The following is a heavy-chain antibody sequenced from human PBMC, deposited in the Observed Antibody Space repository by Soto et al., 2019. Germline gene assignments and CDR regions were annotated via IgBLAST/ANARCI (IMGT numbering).Heavy chain of an antibody. V-gene: IGHV3-74*01. Sequence: PGGSLRLSCAASGFTFSSYWMHWVRQAPGKGLVWVSRINSDGSSTSYADSVKGRFTIPRDNAKNTLYLQMNSLRAEDTAVYYCARDNWEPPGSNGMDVWGQGTTVTVSS. CDR1: GFTFSSYW. CDR2: INSDGSST. J-gene: IGHJ6*02. CDR3: ARDNWEPPGSNGMDV. D-gene: IGHD3-10*01.